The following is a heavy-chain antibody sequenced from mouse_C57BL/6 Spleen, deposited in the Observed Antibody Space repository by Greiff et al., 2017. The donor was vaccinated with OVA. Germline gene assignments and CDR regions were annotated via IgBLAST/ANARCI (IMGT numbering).Heavy chain of an antibody. J-gene: IGHJ3*01. CDR1: GYTFTDYE. V-gene: IGHV1-15*01. CDR3: TGGFAY. Sequence: VQLQQSGAELVRPGASVTLSCKASGYTFTDYEMPWVKQTPVHGLEWIGAIDPETGGTAYNQKFKGKAILTADKSSSTAYMELRSLTSEDSAVYYCTGGFAYWGQGTLVTVSA. CDR2: IDPETGGT.